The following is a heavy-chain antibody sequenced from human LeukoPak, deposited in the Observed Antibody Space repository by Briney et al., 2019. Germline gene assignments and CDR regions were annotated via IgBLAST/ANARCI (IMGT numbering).Heavy chain of an antibody. J-gene: IGHJ4*02. CDR2: INPNSGST. CDR1: GYTFTDYE. Sequence: ASVKVSCKASGYTFTDYEIHWVRQAPGLGLEWMGWINPNSGSTNYAQRFRGRVTMTRDTSITTAYMDLSRLGSDDTAVYHCARAFYFDAWSYYYFDYWGQGTLVTVSS. D-gene: IGHD3-10*01. V-gene: IGHV1-2*02. CDR3: ARAFYFDAWSYYYFDY.